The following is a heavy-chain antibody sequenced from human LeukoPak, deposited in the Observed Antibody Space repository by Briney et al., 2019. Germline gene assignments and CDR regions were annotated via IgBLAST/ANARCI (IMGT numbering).Heavy chain of an antibody. CDR1: GYTFTSYG. CDR2: ISAYNGNT. CDR3: ARAPGIAVAGIVDY. J-gene: IGHJ4*02. V-gene: IGHV1-18*01. Sequence: ASVKVSCKASGYTFTSYGISWVRQAPGQGLECMGWISAYNGNTNYAQKLQGRVTMTTDTSTSTAYMELRSLRSDDTAVYYCARAPGIAVAGIVDYWGQGTLVTVSS. D-gene: IGHD6-19*01.